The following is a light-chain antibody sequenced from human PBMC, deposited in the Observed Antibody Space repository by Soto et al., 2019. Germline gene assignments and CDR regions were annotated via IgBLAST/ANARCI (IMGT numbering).Light chain of an antibody. Sequence: SYELTQPTSVSVSPGQTASITCSGDKLGDKYACWYQQKPGQSPVLVIYQDSKRPSGIPERFSGSNSGNTATLTISGTQAMDEADYYCQAWDSSTYDVFGTGTKLTVL. J-gene: IGLJ1*01. CDR3: QAWDSSTYDV. CDR1: KLGDKY. V-gene: IGLV3-1*01. CDR2: QDS.